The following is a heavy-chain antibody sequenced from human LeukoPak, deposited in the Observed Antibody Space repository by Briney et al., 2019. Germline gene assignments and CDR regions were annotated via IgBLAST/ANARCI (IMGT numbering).Heavy chain of an antibody. Sequence: GSLRLSCAASGFTFSSYAMSWIRQPPGKGLEWIGEINHSGSTNYNPSLKSRVTISVDTSKNQFSLKLSSVTAADTAVYYCARGNGDYAANWFDPWGQGTLVTVSS. J-gene: IGHJ5*02. CDR2: INHSGST. V-gene: IGHV4-34*01. CDR3: ARGNGDYAANWFDP. CDR1: GFTFSSYA. D-gene: IGHD4-17*01.